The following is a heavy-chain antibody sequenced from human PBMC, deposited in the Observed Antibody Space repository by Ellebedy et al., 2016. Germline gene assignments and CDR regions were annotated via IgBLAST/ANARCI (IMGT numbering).Heavy chain of an antibody. D-gene: IGHD6-19*01. CDR2: ISAYNGNT. Sequence: ASVKVSCXASGYTFTSYGISWVRQAPGQGLEWMGWISAYNGNTNYAQKLQGRVTMTTDTSTSTAYMELRSLRSDDTAVYYCARVYSWRQWLVPDYWGQGTLVTVSS. J-gene: IGHJ4*02. V-gene: IGHV1-18*01. CDR1: GYTFTSYG. CDR3: ARVYSWRQWLVPDY.